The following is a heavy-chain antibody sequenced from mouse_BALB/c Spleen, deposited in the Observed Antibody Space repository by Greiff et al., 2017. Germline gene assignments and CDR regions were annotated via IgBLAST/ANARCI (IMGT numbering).Heavy chain of an antibody. CDR2: ISSGGSYT. J-gene: IGHJ4*01. CDR3: ARLTGTNAMDD. V-gene: IGHV5-9-4*01. Sequence: EVMLVESGGGLVKPGGSLKLSCAASGFTFSSYAMSWVRQSPEKRLEWVAEISSGGSYTYYPDTVTGRFTISRDNAKNTLYLEMSSLRSEDTAMYYCARLTGTNAMDDWGQGTSVTGSS. CDR1: GFTFSSYA. D-gene: IGHD4-1*01.